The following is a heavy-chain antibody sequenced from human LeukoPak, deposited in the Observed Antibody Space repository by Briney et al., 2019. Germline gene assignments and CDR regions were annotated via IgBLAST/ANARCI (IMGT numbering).Heavy chain of an antibody. D-gene: IGHD2-2*01. Sequence: GGSLRLSCAASGFTFSSYAMSWVRQAPGKGLEWVSAISGSGGSTYYADSVKGRFTISRGNSKNTLYLQMNSLRAEDTAVYYCAKVPSVYCSSTSCYLDYWGQGTLVTVSS. CDR1: GFTFSSYA. CDR3: AKVPSVYCSSTSCYLDY. CDR2: ISGSGGST. V-gene: IGHV3-23*01. J-gene: IGHJ4*02.